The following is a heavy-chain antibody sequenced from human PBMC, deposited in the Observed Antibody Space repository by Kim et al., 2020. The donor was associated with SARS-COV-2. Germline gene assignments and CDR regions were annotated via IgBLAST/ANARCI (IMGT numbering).Heavy chain of an antibody. CDR1: GFTFRNYA. D-gene: IGHD3-22*01. CDR2: IWYDGSNN. CDR3: TRGAGSDYFYLFDY. J-gene: IGHJ4*02. Sequence: GGSLRLSCGASGFTFRNYAMHWVRQAPGKGLEWVAVIWYDGSNNYYADSVKGRFTISRDNSKNTLSLQVNSLRAEDTAMYFCTRGAGSDYFYLFDYWGQGTLVTVSS. V-gene: IGHV3-33*01.